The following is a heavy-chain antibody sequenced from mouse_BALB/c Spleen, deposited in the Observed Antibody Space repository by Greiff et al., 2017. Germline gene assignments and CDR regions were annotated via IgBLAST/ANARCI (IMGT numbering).Heavy chain of an antibody. J-gene: IGHJ2*01. D-gene: IGHD1-1*01. Sequence: QVQLQQSGPGLVAPSQSLSITCTVSGFSLTSYGVHWVRQPPGKGLEWLGVIWAGGSTNYNSALMSRLSISKDNSKSQVFLKMNSLQTDDTAMYYGAIDDDCGRSYGDYWGQGTTLTVSS. CDR2: IWAGGST. CDR1: GFSLTSYG. CDR3: AIDDDCGRSYGDY. V-gene: IGHV2-9*02.